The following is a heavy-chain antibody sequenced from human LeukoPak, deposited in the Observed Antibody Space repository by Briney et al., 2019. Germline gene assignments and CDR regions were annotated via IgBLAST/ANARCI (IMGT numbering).Heavy chain of an antibody. CDR1: GYTFTSYY. Sequence: ASVKVSCKASGYTFTSYYMHWVRQAPGQGLEWMGIINPSGGSTSYAQKFQGRVTMTRDTSTSTVYMELNSLRSEDTAVYYCASADSSSWYLRYWGQGTLVTVSS. CDR3: ASADSSSWYLRY. J-gene: IGHJ4*02. D-gene: IGHD6-13*01. V-gene: IGHV1-46*03. CDR2: INPSGGST.